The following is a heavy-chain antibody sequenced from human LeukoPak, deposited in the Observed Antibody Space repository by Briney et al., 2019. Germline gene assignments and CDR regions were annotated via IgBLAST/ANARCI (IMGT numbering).Heavy chain of an antibody. CDR1: GFTFNIYW. V-gene: IGHV3-7*01. CDR3: ARAPREWLLGYYFDY. Sequence: GGSLRLSCAASGFTFNIYWMSWVRQAPGKGLEWVANIKQDGSEEYYVDSVKGRFTISRDNAKNSLYLQMNSLRAEDTAVYYCARAPREWLLGYYFDYWGQGTLVTVSS. CDR2: IKQDGSEE. J-gene: IGHJ4*02. D-gene: IGHD3-3*01.